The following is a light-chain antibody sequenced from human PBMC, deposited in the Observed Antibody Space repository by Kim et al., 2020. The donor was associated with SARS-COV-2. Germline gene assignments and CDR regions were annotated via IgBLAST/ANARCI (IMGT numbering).Light chain of an antibody. CDR1: QDIKNY. J-gene: IGKJ5*01. CDR3: QQYDNVPIT. CDR2: DAS. Sequence: ASVGDRVTITCQSSQDIKNYLNWYPPKPGEAPTALIYDASNLETGVPSRFSGGGSGTDFSFTISSLQPEDFATYYCQQYDNVPITFGQGTRLEIK. V-gene: IGKV1-33*01.